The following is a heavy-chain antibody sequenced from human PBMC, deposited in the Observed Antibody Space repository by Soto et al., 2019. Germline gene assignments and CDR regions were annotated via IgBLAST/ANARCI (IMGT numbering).Heavy chain of an antibody. CDR3: VSDRGYGHASVPYS. J-gene: IGHJ4*02. CDR2: ISYDGGLQ. D-gene: IGHD5-18*01. Sequence: QAHPVESGGGVVQPGRSLRLSCAASGFTFTSYGMHWVRQAPGTRLEWVAVISYDGGLQHYADSVKGRFTISRDNSKNMVLLQMNSLRAEATAVYYCVSDRGYGHASVPYSWGQGTLVSVSS. V-gene: IGHV3-30*03. CDR1: GFTFTSYG.